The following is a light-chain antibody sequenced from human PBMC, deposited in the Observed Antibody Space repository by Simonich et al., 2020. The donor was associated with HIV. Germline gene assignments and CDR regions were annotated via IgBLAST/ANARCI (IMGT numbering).Light chain of an antibody. J-gene: IGKJ4*01. Sequence: EIVMTQSPGTRSVSPGERATLSCSARQRVSSNLAWDQQKPGQAPRLLIYGASTRATGIPARFSGSGSGTEFTLIINNLQSEDFAVYFCQQYNTWPTFGGGTKVEIK. CDR2: GAS. CDR1: QRVSSN. CDR3: QQYNTWPT. V-gene: IGKV3-15*01.